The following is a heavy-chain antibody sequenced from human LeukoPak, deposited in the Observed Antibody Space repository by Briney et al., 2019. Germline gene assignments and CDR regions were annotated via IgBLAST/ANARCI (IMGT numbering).Heavy chain of an antibody. CDR2: IIPIFGTA. CDR3: ARDCSSTSCSDY. Sequence: SVKVSCKASGGTFSSYAISWVRQAPGQGLEWMGGIIPIFGTANYAQKFQGRVTITADESTSTAYMELSSLRSEDTAVYYCARDCSSTSCSDYWGQGTLVTVSS. D-gene: IGHD2-2*01. V-gene: IGHV1-69*13. CDR1: GGTFSSYA. J-gene: IGHJ4*02.